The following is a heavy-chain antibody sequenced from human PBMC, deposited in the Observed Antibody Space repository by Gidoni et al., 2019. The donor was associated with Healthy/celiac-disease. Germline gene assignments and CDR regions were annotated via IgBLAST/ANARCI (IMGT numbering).Heavy chain of an antibody. CDR3: ARALRELSPGFDY. CDR2: INHSGST. V-gene: IGHV4-34*01. J-gene: IGHJ4*02. Sequence: QVQLQQWGAGLLQPSETLSLTCAVYGGSFSGYYWSWIRQPPGKGLEWIGEINHSGSTNYNPSLKSRVTISVDTSKNQFSLKLSSVTTADTAVYDWARALRELSPGFDYWCQGTLVTVSS. CDR1: GGSFSGYY. D-gene: IGHD3-16*02.